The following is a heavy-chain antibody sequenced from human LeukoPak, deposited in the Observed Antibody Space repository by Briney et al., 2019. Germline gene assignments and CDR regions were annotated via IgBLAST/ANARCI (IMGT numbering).Heavy chain of an antibody. CDR3: ARREDTSWYYFDF. Sequence: PSETLSLTCSVSGGSISCSSYCWGWIRQPPGKGLEWIGSINYSGRTDYNPSLKSRVTISIDTSKNQFSLKQRSVTAADTAVYYCARREDTSWYYFDFWGQGTQVTVSS. CDR1: GGSISCSSYC. D-gene: IGHD2-2*01. CDR2: INYSGRT. J-gene: IGHJ4*02. V-gene: IGHV4-39*01.